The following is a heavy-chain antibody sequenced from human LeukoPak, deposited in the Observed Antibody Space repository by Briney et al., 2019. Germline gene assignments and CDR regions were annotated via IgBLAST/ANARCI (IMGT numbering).Heavy chain of an antibody. CDR1: GVSFSGYY. CDR3: ASWDCSSTSCYLGY. V-gene: IGHV4-34*01. CDR2: TNHSGST. J-gene: IGHJ4*02. D-gene: IGHD2-2*01. Sequence: PSETLSLTCAVYGVSFSGYYWSWIRQPPGKGLEWIGETNHSGSTNYNPSLKSRVTISVDTSKNQFSLKLSSVTAADTAVYYCASWDCSSTSCYLGYWGQGTLVTVSS.